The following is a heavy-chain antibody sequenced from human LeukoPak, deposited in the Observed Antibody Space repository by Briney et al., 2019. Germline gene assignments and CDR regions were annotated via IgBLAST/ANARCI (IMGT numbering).Heavy chain of an antibody. CDR2: MYYSGST. CDR3: ARLKSRLAAIDI. D-gene: IGHD3-9*01. V-gene: IGHV4-39*02. J-gene: IGHJ3*02. Sequence: PSETLSLTCTVSGGSISSSNFYWGWIRQPPGKGLEWIGSMYYSGSTYYHPSLKSRATISIDTYKNHFSLKMRSVSPADTAVYYCARLKSRLAAIDIWGQGTMVTVSS. CDR1: GGSISSSNFY.